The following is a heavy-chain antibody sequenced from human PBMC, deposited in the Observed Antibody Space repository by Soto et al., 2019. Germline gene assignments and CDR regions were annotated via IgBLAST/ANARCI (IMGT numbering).Heavy chain of an antibody. Sequence: AGPMLVNPTHTLTLTCTFSGFSLSTSGMCVSWIRQPPGKALGWLALIDWDDDKYYSTSLKTRLTISKDASKNQVVLTMTNMDPVDTATYYCARTNYIAAGESWFDPWGQGTLVTVSS. J-gene: IGHJ5*02. CDR1: GFSLSTSGMC. CDR2: IDWDDDK. CDR3: ARTNYIAAGESWFDP. D-gene: IGHD6-13*01. V-gene: IGHV2-70*01.